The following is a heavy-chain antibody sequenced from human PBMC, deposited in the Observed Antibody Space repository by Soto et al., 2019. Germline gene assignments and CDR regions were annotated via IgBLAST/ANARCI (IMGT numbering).Heavy chain of an antibody. J-gene: IGHJ4*02. Sequence: QVQLVQSGAEVKKPGSSVKVSCKASGGTFSSYGISWVRQAPGQGLEWMGGIIPIFGTPNYAQQFQGRVTITADESTRTAYMELSGLRSDDTAVYYCARPLERGYTYGFIYWGQGTLVTVSS. CDR3: ARPLERGYTYGFIY. CDR1: GGTFSSYG. V-gene: IGHV1-69*01. CDR2: IIPIFGTP. D-gene: IGHD5-18*01.